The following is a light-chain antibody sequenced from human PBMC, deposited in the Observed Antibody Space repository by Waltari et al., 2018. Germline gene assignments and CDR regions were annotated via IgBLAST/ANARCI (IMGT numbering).Light chain of an antibody. Sequence: SYELTQPPSVSVSPGQTASITCSGDKLGNKYASWYQQKRGKYPVLVIYQDTKRPSGIPQRLSCSISENTATLTISGTHGTDGAAYYCRAWDSSPAWVFGGGTKLTVL. CDR3: RAWDSSPAWV. CDR2: QDT. J-gene: IGLJ3*02. V-gene: IGLV3-1*01. CDR1: KLGNKY.